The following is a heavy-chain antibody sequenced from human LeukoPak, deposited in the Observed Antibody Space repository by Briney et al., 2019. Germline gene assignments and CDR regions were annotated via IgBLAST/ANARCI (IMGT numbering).Heavy chain of an antibody. Sequence: ASVKVSCKASGYTFTGYYMHWVRQAPGQGLEWMGWINPNSGGTNYAQKFQGRVTMTRDTSISTAYMELSRLRSDDTAVYYCARDRLALYYDSSGYYDAFDIWGQGTMVTVSS. J-gene: IGHJ3*02. D-gene: IGHD3-22*01. CDR2: INPNSGGT. V-gene: IGHV1-2*02. CDR3: ARDRLALYYDSSGYYDAFDI. CDR1: GYTFTGYY.